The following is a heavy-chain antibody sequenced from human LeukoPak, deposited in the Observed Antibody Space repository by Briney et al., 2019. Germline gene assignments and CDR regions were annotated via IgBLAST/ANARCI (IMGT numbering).Heavy chain of an antibody. D-gene: IGHD2-15*01. J-gene: IGHJ4*02. V-gene: IGHV3-33*08. CDR3: ARPKIGYCSGGSCQPLFDY. CDR1: GFTFSTYV. CDR2: IWYDGSNK. Sequence: GGSLRLSCAASGFTFSTYVMNWVRQAPGKGLEWVAVIWYDGSNKYYADSVKGRFTISRDNSKNTLYLQMNSLRAEDTAVYYCARPKIGYCSGGSCQPLFDYWGQGTLVTVSS.